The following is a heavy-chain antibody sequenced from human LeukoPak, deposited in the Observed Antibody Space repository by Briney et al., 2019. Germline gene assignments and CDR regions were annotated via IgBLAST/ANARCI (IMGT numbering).Heavy chain of an antibody. Sequence: ASVKVSCKASGYTFTSYGISWVRQAPGQGLEWMGWISAYNGDTNYAQKLQGRVTMTTDTSTTTAYMELRSLRSDDTAVYYCARADKYISSFYAWFDPWGQGTLVTVSS. J-gene: IGHJ5*02. CDR2: ISAYNGDT. D-gene: IGHD6-13*01. CDR1: GYTFTSYG. CDR3: ARADKYISSFYAWFDP. V-gene: IGHV1-18*01.